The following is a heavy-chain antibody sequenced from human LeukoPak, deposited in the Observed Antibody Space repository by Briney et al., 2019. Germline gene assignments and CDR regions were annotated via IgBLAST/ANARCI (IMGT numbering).Heavy chain of an antibody. Sequence: GGSLRLSCAASGFTFSSYAMSWVRQAPGKGLEWVSAISATGGSTYYADSVKGRFTISRDNSKNTLYLQMNSLRAEDTAVYYCAKGGPAFAIVPIAHHFDYWGQGTLVTVSS. CDR2: ISATGGST. D-gene: IGHD2-21*01. CDR3: AKGGPAFAIVPIAHHFDY. CDR1: GFTFSSYA. V-gene: IGHV3-23*01. J-gene: IGHJ4*02.